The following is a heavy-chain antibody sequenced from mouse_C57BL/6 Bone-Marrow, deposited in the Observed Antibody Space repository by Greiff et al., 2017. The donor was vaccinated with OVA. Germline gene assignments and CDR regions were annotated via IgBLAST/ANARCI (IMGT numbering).Heavy chain of an antibody. Sequence: EVKLVESGAELVRPGASVKLSCTASGFNIKDDYMHWVKQRPEQGLEWIGWIDPENGDTEYASKFQGKATITADTSSNTAYLQLSSLTSEDTAVYYCTTYCSKYYYAMDCWGQGTSVTVSS. CDR2: IDPENGDT. V-gene: IGHV14-4*01. J-gene: IGHJ4*01. D-gene: IGHD2-5*01. CDR3: TTYCSKYYYAMDC. CDR1: GFNIKDDY.